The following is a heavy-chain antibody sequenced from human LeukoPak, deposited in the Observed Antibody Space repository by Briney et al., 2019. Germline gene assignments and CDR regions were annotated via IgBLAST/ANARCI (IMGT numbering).Heavy chain of an antibody. Sequence: PSQTLSLTCTVSGGSISSGGYYWSWIRQHPGKGLEWIGYIYYSGSTYYNPSLKSRVTISVDTSKNQFSLKLSSVTAADTALYYCASEKSGLWFGEPGYYFDYWGQGTLVTVSS. V-gene: IGHV4-31*03. D-gene: IGHD3-10*01. CDR3: ASEKSGLWFGEPGYYFDY. CDR1: GGSISSGGYY. J-gene: IGHJ4*02. CDR2: IYYSGST.